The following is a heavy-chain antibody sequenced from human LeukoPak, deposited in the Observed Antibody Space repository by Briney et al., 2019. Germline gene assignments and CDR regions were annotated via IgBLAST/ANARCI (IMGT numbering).Heavy chain of an antibody. Sequence: SETLSLTCTVSSGSISSYYWCWIRQPAGKGLEWIGRIYTSGSTNYNPSLKSRVTMSVDTSKNQFSLKLSSVTAADTAVYYCARDKQLEHYYYYYMDVWGKGTTVTVSS. CDR1: SGSISSYY. J-gene: IGHJ6*03. V-gene: IGHV4-4*07. CDR2: IYTSGST. D-gene: IGHD6-6*01. CDR3: ARDKQLEHYYYYYMDV.